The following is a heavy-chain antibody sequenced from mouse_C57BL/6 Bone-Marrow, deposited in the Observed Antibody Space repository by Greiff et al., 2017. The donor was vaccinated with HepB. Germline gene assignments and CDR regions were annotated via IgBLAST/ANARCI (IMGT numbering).Heavy chain of an antibody. Sequence: VQLQQSGAELVKPGASVKISCKASGYAFSSYWMNWVKQRPGKGLEWIGQIYPGDGDTNYNGKFKGKATLTADKSSSTAYMQLSSLTSEDSAVYFCARRGGFITTVVAPHPFDYWGQGTTLTVSS. V-gene: IGHV1-80*01. D-gene: IGHD1-1*01. CDR1: GYAFSSYW. CDR3: ARRGGFITTVVAPHPFDY. J-gene: IGHJ2*01. CDR2: IYPGDGDT.